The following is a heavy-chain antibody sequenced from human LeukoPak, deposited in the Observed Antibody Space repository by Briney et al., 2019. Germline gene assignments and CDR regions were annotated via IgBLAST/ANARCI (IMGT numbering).Heavy chain of an antibody. Sequence: SETLSLTCTVSGGSISTYYWSWIRQPPGKGLEWIGYIYSSGSTNYNPSLKRRVTISVDTSKNQFSLKLSSVTAADTALYYCAGATGYYYDSWGQGTLVTVSS. J-gene: IGHJ4*02. CDR1: GGSISTYY. D-gene: IGHD3-9*01. CDR3: AGATGYYYDS. V-gene: IGHV4-59*01. CDR2: IYSSGST.